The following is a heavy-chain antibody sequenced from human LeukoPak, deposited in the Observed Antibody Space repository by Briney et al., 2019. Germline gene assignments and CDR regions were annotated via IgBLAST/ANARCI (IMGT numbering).Heavy chain of an antibody. V-gene: IGHV3-23*01. Sequence: GGSLRLSCEASGLTFQRYGVSWVRQAPGKGLEWVSNICGSGGGTHYASSVKDRAAISRDNSKNTVYLQINGLRAEDTAVYFCAKWDENYYSMDFWGRGTTVTVS. CDR2: ICGSGGGT. CDR1: GLTFQRYG. J-gene: IGHJ6*03. CDR3: AKWDENYYSMDF. D-gene: IGHD1-26*01.